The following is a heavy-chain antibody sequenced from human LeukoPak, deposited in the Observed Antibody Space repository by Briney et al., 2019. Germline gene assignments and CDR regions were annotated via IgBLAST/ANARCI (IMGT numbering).Heavy chain of an antibody. CDR1: GFTFSSSA. CDR2: ITGSGGNT. D-gene: IGHD6-13*01. CDR3: AKAASSSWPSYYYGMDV. J-gene: IGHJ6*02. V-gene: IGHV3-23*01. Sequence: GGSLRLSCAASGFTFSSSAMSWVRQAPGMGLEWVSVITGSGGNTYYADSVKGRFTISKDNSKNTVYLQMSSLRVDDTAVYYCAKAASSSWPSYYYGMDVWGQGTTVTVSS.